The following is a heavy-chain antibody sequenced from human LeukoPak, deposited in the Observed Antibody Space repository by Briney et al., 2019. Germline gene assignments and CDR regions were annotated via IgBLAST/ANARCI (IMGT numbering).Heavy chain of an antibody. D-gene: IGHD6-13*01. CDR1: GFTFSSYS. J-gene: IGHJ4*02. V-gene: IGHV3-21*01. CDR3: ARDLRASSIAAAGGVY. Sequence: GGSLRLSCAASGFTFSSYSMNWVRQAPGKGLEWVSSISSSSSYISYADSVKGRFTISRDNAKNSLYLQMNSLRAEDTAVYYCARDLRASSIAAAGGVYWGQGTLVTVSS. CDR2: ISSSSSYI.